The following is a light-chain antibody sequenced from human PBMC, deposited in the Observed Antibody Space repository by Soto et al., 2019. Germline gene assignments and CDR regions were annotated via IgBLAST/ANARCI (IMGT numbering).Light chain of an antibody. CDR1: QSVSDY. CDR2: GAS. J-gene: IGKJ1*01. V-gene: IGKV3-15*01. CDR3: QQYKDWPHT. Sequence: ETLMTQSPATLSVSPGERATLSCRASQSVSDYLAWYQQRPGQAPRLLIFGASTRATGFPARFSGSGSGTEFTLPISSLQSEDFAVYYCQQYKDWPHTFGQGTQVEIK.